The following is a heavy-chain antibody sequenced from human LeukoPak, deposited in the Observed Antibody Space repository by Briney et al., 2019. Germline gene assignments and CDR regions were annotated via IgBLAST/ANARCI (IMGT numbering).Heavy chain of an antibody. CDR1: GFTFGDYA. CDR3: ARDRPGDGYFDY. J-gene: IGHJ4*02. D-gene: IGHD3-10*01. CDR2: IRSKAYGGTP. Sequence: GGSLRLSCTGSGFTFGDYAMSWVRQAPGKGLEWVAFIRSKAYGGTPEYAASVKGRFTISRNNSKNTVYLQMNSLRGEDTAVFYCARDRPGDGYFDYWGQGTLVTVSS. V-gene: IGHV3-49*04.